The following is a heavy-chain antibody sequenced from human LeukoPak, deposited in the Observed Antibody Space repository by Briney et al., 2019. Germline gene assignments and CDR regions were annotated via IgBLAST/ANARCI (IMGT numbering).Heavy chain of an antibody. J-gene: IGHJ6*02. CDR1: GGSISSYY. V-gene: IGHV4-59*01. CDR2: IYYSGST. D-gene: IGHD6-19*01. Sequence: SETLSLTCSVSGGSISSYYWSWIWQPPGKGLEWIGYIYYSGSTNYNPSLKSRVTISVDTSKNQFSLKLSSVTAADTAVYYCARAASSGSLYYYYYGMDVWGQGTTVTVSS. CDR3: ARAASSGSLYYYYYGMDV.